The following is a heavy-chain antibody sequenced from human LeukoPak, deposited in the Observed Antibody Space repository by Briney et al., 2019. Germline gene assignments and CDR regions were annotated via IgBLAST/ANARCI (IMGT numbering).Heavy chain of an antibody. D-gene: IGHD4-11*01. V-gene: IGHV4-31*03. CDR1: GGSISSGGYS. CDR3: ARGISNYDHYFDY. J-gene: IGHJ4*02. Sequence: SETLSLTCTVSGGSISSGGYSWSWIRQHPGKGLEWIGYIYYSGSTYYNPSLKSRVTISVDTSKNQFSLKLSSVTAADTAVYYCARGISNYDHYFDYWGQGTLVTVSS. CDR2: IYYSGST.